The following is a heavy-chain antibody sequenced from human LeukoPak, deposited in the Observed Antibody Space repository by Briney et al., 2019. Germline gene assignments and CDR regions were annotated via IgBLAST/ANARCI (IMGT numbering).Heavy chain of an antibody. J-gene: IGHJ3*02. CDR1: GVSIDSSRFY. V-gene: IGHV4-61*05. CDR3: ARNILTGYLDAFDI. CDR2: IYYSGST. Sequence: SETLSLTCTVSGVSIDSSRFYWSWIRQPPGKGLEWIGYIYYSGSTNYNPSLKSRVTMSVDTSKNQFSLKLSSVTAADTAVYYCARNILTGYLDAFDIWGQGAMVTVSS. D-gene: IGHD3-9*01.